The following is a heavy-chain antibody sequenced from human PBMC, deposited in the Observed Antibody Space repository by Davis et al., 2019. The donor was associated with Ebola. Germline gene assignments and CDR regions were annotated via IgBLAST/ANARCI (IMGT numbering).Heavy chain of an antibody. CDR3: ARDIATGAFDI. J-gene: IGHJ3*02. D-gene: IGHD1-14*01. CDR2: ISSSSSTI. CDR1: GFTFSIYG. V-gene: IGHV3-48*04. Sequence: GESLKISCAASGFTFSIYGMNWVRQAPGKGLEWVSYISSSSSTIYYADSVKGRFTISRDNAKNSLYLQMNSLRAEDTAVYYCARDIATGAFDIWGQGTMVTVSS.